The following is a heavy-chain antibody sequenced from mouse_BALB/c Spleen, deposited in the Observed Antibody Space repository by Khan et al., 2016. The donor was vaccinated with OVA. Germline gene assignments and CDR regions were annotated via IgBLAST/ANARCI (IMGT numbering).Heavy chain of an antibody. Sequence: EVQLQQSGAELVKPGASVKLSCTASGFNIKDTYIHWVKQRPEQGLEWIGRIDPANGNSKYDPRFQGKATLTADTSSNTAYLHLSGLASEDAAVYYYTRPIYYYDAMDYWGQGTSVTVSS. CDR3: TRPIYYYDAMDY. J-gene: IGHJ4*01. CDR1: GFNIKDTY. CDR2: IDPANGNS. D-gene: IGHD1-1*01. V-gene: IGHV14-3*02.